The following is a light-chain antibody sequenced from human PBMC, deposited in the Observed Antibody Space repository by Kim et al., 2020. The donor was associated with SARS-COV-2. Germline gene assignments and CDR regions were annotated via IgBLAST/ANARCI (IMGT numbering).Light chain of an antibody. J-gene: IGLJ3*02. CDR1: SGSIASNY. Sequence: NFMLTQPHSVSESPGKTVTISCTRSSGSIASNYVQWYQQRPGSAPTTVIYEDNQRPSGVPDRFSGSIDSSSNSASLTISGLKTEDEADYSCQSYDSSNWVFGGGTQLTVL. CDR2: EDN. V-gene: IGLV6-57*04. CDR3: QSYDSSNWV.